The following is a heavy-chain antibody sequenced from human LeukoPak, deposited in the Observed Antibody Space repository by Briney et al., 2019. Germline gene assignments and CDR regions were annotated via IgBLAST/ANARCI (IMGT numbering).Heavy chain of an antibody. CDR3: ARGGSPAGRGYYFDY. CDR1: GFTFSSYA. V-gene: IGHV3-23*01. Sequence: GGSLRLSCAASGFTFSSYAMSWVRQAPGKGLEWVSAISGSGGSTYYADSVKGRFTISRDNSKNTLYLQMNSLRAEDTAVYYCARGGSPAGRGYYFDYWGQGTLVTVSS. CDR2: ISGSGGST. J-gene: IGHJ4*02. D-gene: IGHD1-26*01.